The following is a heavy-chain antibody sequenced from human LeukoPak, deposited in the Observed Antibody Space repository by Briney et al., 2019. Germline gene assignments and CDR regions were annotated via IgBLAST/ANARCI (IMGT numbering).Heavy chain of an antibody. CDR1: GYTFTGYY. Sequence: ASVKVSCKASGYTFTGYYMHWVRQAPGQGLEWMGWINPNSGGTNYAQKFQGRVTMTRDTSISTAYMELSGLRSDDTAVYYCARVSPNVDPTDAFDIWGQGTMVTVSS. J-gene: IGHJ3*02. CDR2: INPNSGGT. V-gene: IGHV1-2*02. D-gene: IGHD3/OR15-3a*01. CDR3: ARVSPNVDPTDAFDI.